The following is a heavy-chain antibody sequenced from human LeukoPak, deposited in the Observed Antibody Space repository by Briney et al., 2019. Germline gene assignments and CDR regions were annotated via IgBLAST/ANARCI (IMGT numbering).Heavy chain of an antibody. CDR3: ARLRWAAGDGYYFDY. Sequence: GESLKISCKGSGYSFTTHWIGWVRQMTGKGLEWMGIINLDDSDTRYSPSFQGQVTISVDKSISTAYLQWSSPKASDTAMYYCARLRWAAGDGYYFDYWGQGTLVTVSS. J-gene: IGHJ4*02. V-gene: IGHV5-51*01. D-gene: IGHD6-13*01. CDR2: INLDDSDT. CDR1: GYSFTTHW.